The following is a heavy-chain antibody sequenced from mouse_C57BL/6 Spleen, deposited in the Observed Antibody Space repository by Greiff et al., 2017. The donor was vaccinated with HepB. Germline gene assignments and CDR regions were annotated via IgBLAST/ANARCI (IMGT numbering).Heavy chain of an antibody. V-gene: IGHV5-17*01. CDR1: GFTFSDYG. CDR2: ISSGSSTI. J-gene: IGHJ4*01. D-gene: IGHD1-1*01. Sequence: EVQLQESGGGLVKPGGSLKLSCAASGFTFSDYGMHWVRQAPEKGLEWVAYISSGSSTIYYADTVKGRFTISRDNAKNTLFLQMTSLRSEDTAMYYCAKDYGDAMDYWGQGTSVTVSS. CDR3: AKDYGDAMDY.